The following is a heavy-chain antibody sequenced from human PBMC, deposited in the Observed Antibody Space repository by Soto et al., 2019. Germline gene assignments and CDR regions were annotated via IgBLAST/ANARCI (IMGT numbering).Heavy chain of an antibody. D-gene: IGHD4-17*01. CDR1: GGSISSSSYY. CDR3: ATAYGDYDLDY. J-gene: IGHJ4*02. CDR2: IYYSGST. Sequence: PSETLSLTCTVSGGSISSSSYYWGWIRQPPGKGLEWIGSIYYSGSTYYNPSLKSRVTISVDTSKNQFSLKLSSVTAADTAVYYCATAYGDYDLDYWGQGTLVTVSS. V-gene: IGHV4-39*01.